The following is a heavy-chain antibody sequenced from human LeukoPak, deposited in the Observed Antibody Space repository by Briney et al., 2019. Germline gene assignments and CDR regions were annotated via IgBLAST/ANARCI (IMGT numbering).Heavy chain of an antibody. J-gene: IGHJ3*02. CDR2: ISYDGSNK. CDR3: AKASGVPWADYAFDI. CDR1: GFIFSNYG. D-gene: IGHD3-10*01. Sequence: GGSLRLSCAASGFIFSNYGMHWVRQAPGKGLEWVAVISYDGSNKYYADSLKGRFTISRDSSKNTLYLQMNSLRAEDTAVYYCAKASGVPWADYAFDIWGQGTMVTVSS. V-gene: IGHV3-30*18.